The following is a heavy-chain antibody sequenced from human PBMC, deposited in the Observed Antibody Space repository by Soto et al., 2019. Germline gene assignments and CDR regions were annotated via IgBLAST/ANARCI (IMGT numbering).Heavy chain of an antibody. J-gene: IGHJ6*03. D-gene: IGHD6-19*01. CDR2: LNPNSGNT. CDR3: ARGHHYSSGWYIGFDYYYYYIDV. CDR1: GYALTSYD. Sequence: ASVKVSCKASGYALTSYDINWVRQATGQGLEGMGWLNPNSGNTGYAQKFQGRVTMTRNTSISTAYTELSSLRSEDTAVYYCARGHHYSSGWYIGFDYYYYYIDVWGKGTTVTVSS. V-gene: IGHV1-8*01.